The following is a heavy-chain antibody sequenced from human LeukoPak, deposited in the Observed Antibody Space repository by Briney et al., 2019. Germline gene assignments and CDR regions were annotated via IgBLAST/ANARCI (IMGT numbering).Heavy chain of an antibody. J-gene: IGHJ4*02. Sequence: VQPGGSLRLSCVASGFTFSDYAMNWVRQAPGKGLEWVSTFKTNYNQVYYAESVRGRFTISTDNSKNTAYLQMNSLRVEDTALYYCARSVPDYTRFDFWGQEALVTVSS. CDR3: ARSVPDYTRFDF. CDR2: FKTNYNQV. CDR1: GFTFSDYA. D-gene: IGHD4-11*01. V-gene: IGHV3-23*05.